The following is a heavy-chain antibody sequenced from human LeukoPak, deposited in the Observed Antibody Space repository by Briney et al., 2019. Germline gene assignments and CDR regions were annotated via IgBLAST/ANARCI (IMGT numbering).Heavy chain of an antibody. Sequence: GGSLRLSCAASGFTISSSYMNWVRQAPGKGLEWVSVISTGGSAYYANSVKGRFTISRDYSKNTLYLQMNSLRAEDTAVYYCARVSGYSGYDTLDYWGQGTLVTVSS. D-gene: IGHD5-12*01. CDR1: GFTISSSY. J-gene: IGHJ4*02. CDR2: ISTGGSA. V-gene: IGHV3-66*01. CDR3: ARVSGYSGYDTLDY.